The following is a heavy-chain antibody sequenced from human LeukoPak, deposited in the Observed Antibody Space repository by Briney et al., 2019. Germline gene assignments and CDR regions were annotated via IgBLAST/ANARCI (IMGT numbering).Heavy chain of an antibody. V-gene: IGHV1-18*01. CDR2: ITTYNGYT. CDR1: GYTFTSYP. Sequence: ASVKVSCKASGYTFTSYPISWVRQAPGQGLEWMGWITTYNGYTKYAQELQDRVTMTTDTPTTTAYMDLRGLRSDDTAVYYCARGYDYGDYVGDFDYWGQGTLVTVSS. CDR3: ARGYDYGDYVGDFDY. J-gene: IGHJ4*02. D-gene: IGHD4-17*01.